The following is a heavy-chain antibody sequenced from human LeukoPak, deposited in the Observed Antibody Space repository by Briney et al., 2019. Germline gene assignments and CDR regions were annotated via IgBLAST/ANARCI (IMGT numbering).Heavy chain of an antibody. CDR2: ISSSGSTI. CDR3: ARDRAYYTVTGWFDP. CDR1: GFTFSDYY. V-gene: IGHV3-11*04. Sequence: GGSLRLSRAASGFTFSDYYMSWIRQAPGKGLEWVSYISSSGSTIYYADSVKGRFTISRDNAKDSLYLQMNSLRAEDTAVYYCARDRAYYTVTGWFDPWGQGTLVTVSS. J-gene: IGHJ5*02. D-gene: IGHD3-10*01.